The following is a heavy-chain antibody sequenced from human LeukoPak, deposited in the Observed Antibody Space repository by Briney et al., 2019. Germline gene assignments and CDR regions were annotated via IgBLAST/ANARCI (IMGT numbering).Heavy chain of an antibody. D-gene: IGHD2-2*01. Sequence: PSETLSLTCAAYGGSFSDYYWNWIRQPPGKGLEWIGEINRDGYTKYNPSLKSRVTISVDTSKNQFSLKLSSVTAADTAVYYCARVYRGKIISSTSYITAWDYYYYMDVWGKGTTVTVSS. J-gene: IGHJ6*03. CDR2: INRDGYT. CDR3: ARVYRGKIISSTSYITAWDYYYYMDV. V-gene: IGHV4-34*01. CDR1: GGSFSDYY.